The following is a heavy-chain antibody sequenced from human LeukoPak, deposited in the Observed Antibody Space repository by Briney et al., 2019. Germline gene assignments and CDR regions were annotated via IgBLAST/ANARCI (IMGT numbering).Heavy chain of an antibody. CDR1: GDSVSSNSAA. J-gene: IGHJ5*02. D-gene: IGHD3-22*01. Sequence: SQTLSLTCDISGDSVSSNSAAWNWIRQSPLRGLEWLGRTYYRSKWYNDYAVSVKSRITINPDTSKNQFSLQLNSVTAADTAVYYCARDFSGYYAGGGNWFDPWGQGTLVTVSS. CDR2: TYYRSKWYN. V-gene: IGHV6-1*01. CDR3: ARDFSGYYAGGGNWFDP.